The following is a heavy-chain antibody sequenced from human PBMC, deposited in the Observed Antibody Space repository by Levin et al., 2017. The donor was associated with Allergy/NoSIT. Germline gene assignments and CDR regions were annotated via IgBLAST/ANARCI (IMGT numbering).Heavy chain of an antibody. Sequence: PGGSLRLSCTVSGGSISSHYWSWLRQPAGKGLEWIGRIFISGSTNYNPSLKSRVTMSVDTSKNHFSLKLNSVTAADTAIYYCARGLSYCSGGSCQNWFDPWGQGTLVTVSS. D-gene: IGHD2-15*01. CDR2: IFISGST. CDR1: GGSISSHY. J-gene: IGHJ5*02. V-gene: IGHV4-4*07. CDR3: ARGLSYCSGGSCQNWFDP.